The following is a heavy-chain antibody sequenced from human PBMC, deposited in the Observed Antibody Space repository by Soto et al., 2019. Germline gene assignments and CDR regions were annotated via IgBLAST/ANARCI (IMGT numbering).Heavy chain of an antibody. J-gene: IGHJ4*02. CDR3: ATEVDGCNSGTVDY. Sequence: EVQLVESGGGLVKPGGSLRLSCAASGFTFSNGWISWVRQAPGKGLEWVGRIKSKADGGTTDYAAPVKGRFIISRDDSKNTLYLQMNSRKSEDTAVYYCATEVDGCNSGTVDYWGQGTLVTVSS. CDR1: GFTFSNGW. D-gene: IGHD3-10*01. V-gene: IGHV3-15*01. CDR2: IKSKADGGTT.